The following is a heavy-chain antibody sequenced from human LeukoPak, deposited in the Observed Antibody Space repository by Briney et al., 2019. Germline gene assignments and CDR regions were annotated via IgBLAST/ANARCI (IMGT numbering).Heavy chain of an antibody. D-gene: IGHD4-17*01. J-gene: IGHJ4*02. CDR1: GFTFSSYW. V-gene: IGHV3-7*01. Sequence: PGGSLRLSCAASGFTFSSYWMSWVRQAPGKGLEWVANIKQDGSEKYYVDSVKGRFTISRDNAKNSLYLQMNSLRAEDTAVYYCALEDYGDFRAYHYWGQGTLVTVSS. CDR2: IKQDGSEK. CDR3: ALEDYGDFRAYHY.